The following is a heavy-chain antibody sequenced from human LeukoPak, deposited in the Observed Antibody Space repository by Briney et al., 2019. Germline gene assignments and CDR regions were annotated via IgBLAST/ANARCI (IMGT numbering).Heavy chain of an antibody. V-gene: IGHV3-7*03. J-gene: IGHJ4*02. D-gene: IGHD6-19*01. CDR3: AKDMMSGGWYGLDY. Sequence: GGSLRLSCAASGFTFSSYWMSWVRQAPGKGLEWVANIKQDGSEKYYVDSVKGRFTISRDNAKNSLYLQMNSLRAEDTALYYCAKDMMSGGWYGLDYWGQGTLVTVSS. CDR1: GFTFSSYW. CDR2: IKQDGSEK.